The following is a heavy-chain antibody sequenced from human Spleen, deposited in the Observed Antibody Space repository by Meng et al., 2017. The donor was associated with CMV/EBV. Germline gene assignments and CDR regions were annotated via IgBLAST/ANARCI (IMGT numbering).Heavy chain of an antibody. CDR2: INPNGGST. J-gene: IGHJ6*02. CDR3: AKAPVGANVYGMDV. Sequence: ASVKVSCKASGYTFTSYYIQWVREAPGQGLEWMGLINPNGGSTSYAQKFQGRVTMTRDTSTSTVYMELSSLRSDDTAVYYCAKAPVGANVYGMDVWGQGTTVTVSS. V-gene: IGHV1-46*01. CDR1: GYTFTSYY. D-gene: IGHD1-26*01.